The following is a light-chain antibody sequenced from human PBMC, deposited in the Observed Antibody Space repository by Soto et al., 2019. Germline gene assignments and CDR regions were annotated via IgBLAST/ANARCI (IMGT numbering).Light chain of an antibody. CDR2: EGT. V-gene: IGLV2-14*02. J-gene: IGLJ2*01. CDR1: SSDVGTYDL. CDR3: ASYTRTTTLV. Sequence: QSVLTQPASVSGSPGQSVTISCTGSSSDVGTYDLVSWYQQHPGKAPKILIYEGTKRPSGVSNRFSGSKSGNTASLTISGLQAEDEADYFCASYTRTTTLVFGGGTKLTVL.